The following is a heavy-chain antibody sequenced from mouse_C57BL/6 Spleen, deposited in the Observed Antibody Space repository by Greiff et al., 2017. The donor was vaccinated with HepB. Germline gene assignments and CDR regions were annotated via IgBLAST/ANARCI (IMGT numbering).Heavy chain of an antibody. CDR1: GYTFTDYE. V-gene: IGHV1-15*01. Sequence: VQLQQSGAELVRPGASVTLSCKASGYTFTDYEMHWVKQTPVHGLEWIGAIDPETGGTAYNQKFKGKAILTADKSSSTAYMELRSLTSEDSAVYYCMRGGSSYDHWGQGTTLTVSS. CDR3: MRGGSSYDH. J-gene: IGHJ2*01. CDR2: IDPETGGT. D-gene: IGHD1-1*01.